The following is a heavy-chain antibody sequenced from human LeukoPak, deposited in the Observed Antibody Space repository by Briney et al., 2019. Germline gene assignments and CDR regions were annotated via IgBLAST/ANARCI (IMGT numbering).Heavy chain of an antibody. D-gene: IGHD3-22*01. CDR2: ISSSSSYI. CDR3: ASSSGYYGSRYYFDY. J-gene: IGHJ4*02. V-gene: IGHV3-21*01. CDR1: GFTFSSYS. Sequence: AGGSLRLSCAASGFTFSSYSMNWVRQAPGKGLEWVSSISSSSSYIYHADSVKGRFTISRDNAKNSLYLQMNSLRAEDTAVYYCASSSGYYGSRYYFDYWGQGTLVTVSS.